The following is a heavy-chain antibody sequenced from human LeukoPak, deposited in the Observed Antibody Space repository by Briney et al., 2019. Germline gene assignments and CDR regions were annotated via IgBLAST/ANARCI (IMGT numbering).Heavy chain of an antibody. CDR1: GIIFRSAW. V-gene: IGHV3-15*07. CDR2: IKSKVDGGTT. Sequence: PGGSLRLSCVVSGIIFRSAWMNWVRQTPGKGLEWVGLIKSKVDGGTTDYAAPVKGRFTISRDDSKNTLYLQMSSLKIEDTAIYYCTKDPPLTGGVYSAHWGPGTLVTVSS. J-gene: IGHJ4*02. D-gene: IGHD7-27*01. CDR3: TKDPPLTGGVYSAH.